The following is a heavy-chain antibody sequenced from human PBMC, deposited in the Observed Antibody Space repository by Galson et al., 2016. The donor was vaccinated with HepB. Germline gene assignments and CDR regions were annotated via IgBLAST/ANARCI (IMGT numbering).Heavy chain of an antibody. D-gene: IGHD4-17*01. V-gene: IGHV3-21*01. Sequence: SLRLSCAASGFTFSSYAMGWVRQAPGKGLEWVSSISSSSSYIYYADSVKGRFTIPRDNAKNSLYLQMNSLRAEDTAVYYCARAVSWDYGDYAGYWGQGTLVTVSS. CDR3: ARAVSWDYGDYAGY. J-gene: IGHJ4*02. CDR2: ISSSSSYI. CDR1: GFTFSSYA.